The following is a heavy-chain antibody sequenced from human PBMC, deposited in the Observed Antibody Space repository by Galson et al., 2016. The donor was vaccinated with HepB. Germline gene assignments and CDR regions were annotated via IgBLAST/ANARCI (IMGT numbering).Heavy chain of an antibody. CDR1: GFTFSNYG. V-gene: IGHV3-30*18. D-gene: IGHD5-24*01. CDR3: AKDITGGGYNYPLDH. CDR2: ISNDGRNK. Sequence: SLRLSCAVSGFTFSNYGMHWVRQAPGQGLEWVAVISNDGRNKFYADSVKGRFTISRDNSKNTLYLQMNSLRADDTAVYYCAKDITGGGYNYPLDHWGQGTLVIVSS. J-gene: IGHJ4*02.